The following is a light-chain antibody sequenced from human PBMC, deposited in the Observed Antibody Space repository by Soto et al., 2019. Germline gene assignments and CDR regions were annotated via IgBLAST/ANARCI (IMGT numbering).Light chain of an antibody. Sequence: QSALTQPASVSGFPGQSITISCTGTSSDVGGYNFVSWYQQHPGKAPKLMIYEVSNRPSGVSNRFSGSKSGNTASLTISGLQAEDEADYDCTSYTSSSTLDVFGTGTKLTVL. CDR3: TSYTSSSTLDV. V-gene: IGLV2-14*01. CDR2: EVS. CDR1: SSDVGGYNF. J-gene: IGLJ1*01.